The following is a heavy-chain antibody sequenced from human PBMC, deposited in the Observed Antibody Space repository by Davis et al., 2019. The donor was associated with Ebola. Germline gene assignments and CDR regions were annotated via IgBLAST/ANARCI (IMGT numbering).Heavy chain of an antibody. CDR2: MNPNSGNT. CDR3: ARDRYNWNAGAFDP. D-gene: IGHD1-20*01. V-gene: IGHV1-8*01. CDR1: GYTFTNYD. Sequence: AASVKVSCKTSGYTFTNYDINWVRQATGQGLEWMGWMNPNSGNTGYAQKFQGRVTITRDTSASTAYMELSSLRSEDTAVYYCARDRYNWNAGAFDPWGQGTLVTVSS. J-gene: IGHJ5*02.